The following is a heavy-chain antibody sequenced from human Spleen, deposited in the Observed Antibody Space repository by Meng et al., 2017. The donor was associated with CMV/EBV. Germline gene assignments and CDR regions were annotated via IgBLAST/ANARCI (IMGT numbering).Heavy chain of an antibody. J-gene: IGHJ5*02. CDR1: GGSTSNSDW. Sequence: PTCAVYGGSTSNSDWRGWGRQPQGKGLEWIEEIYHSGSTNYNPSLKIRVTISVGKSKNQLSLKLSSVTAADTAVYYCARKLMGRFDPWGQGTLVTVSS. CDR2: IYHSGST. V-gene: IGHV4-4*02. D-gene: IGHD3-16*01. CDR3: ARKLMGRFDP.